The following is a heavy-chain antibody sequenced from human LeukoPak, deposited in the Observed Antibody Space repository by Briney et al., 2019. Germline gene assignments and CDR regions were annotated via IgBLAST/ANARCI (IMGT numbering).Heavy chain of an antibody. CDR2: RKYDGSEK. CDR1: GFTFSSYW. CDR3: ARDLEAAGPFLDY. V-gene: IGHV3-7*01. J-gene: IGHJ4*02. Sequence: PGGSLRLSCAASGFTFSSYWMSWVRQAPGKGLEGVAKRKYDGSEKYYVDSVKGRFTISRDNAKNSLYLQMNSLRAEDTAVYYCARDLEAAGPFLDYWGQGTLVTVSS. D-gene: IGHD6-13*01.